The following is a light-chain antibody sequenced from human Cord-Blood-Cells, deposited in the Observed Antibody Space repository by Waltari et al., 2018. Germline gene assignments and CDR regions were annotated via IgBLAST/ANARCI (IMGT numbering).Light chain of an antibody. CDR2: EVS. Sequence: QSALTQPPSASGSPGQSVTISCTGTSSDVGGYNYISWYQQHPGNAPKLMIYEVSKRPSGLPDRFSGSKSGNTASLTVSGLQAEDEADYYCSSYAGSNYVFGTGTKVTVL. J-gene: IGLJ1*01. CDR1: SSDVGGYNY. V-gene: IGLV2-8*01. CDR3: SSYAGSNYV.